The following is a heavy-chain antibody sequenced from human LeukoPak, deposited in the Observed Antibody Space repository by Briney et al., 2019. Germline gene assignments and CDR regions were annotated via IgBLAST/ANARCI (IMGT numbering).Heavy chain of an antibody. D-gene: IGHD1-26*01. V-gene: IGHV3-30*02. CDR2: IRYDGSSK. Sequence: QAGGSLRLSCAASGFTFSNYGVHWVRQAPGKGLEWVAFIRYDGSSKYYADSVKGRFTISRDNSKNTLYLQMNSLRAEDTAVYYCARELREHGVFDIWGQGTMVTVSS. CDR3: ARELREHGVFDI. J-gene: IGHJ3*02. CDR1: GFTFSNYG.